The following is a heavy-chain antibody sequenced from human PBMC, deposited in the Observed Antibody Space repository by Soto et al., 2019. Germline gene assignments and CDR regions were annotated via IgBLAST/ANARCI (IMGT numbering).Heavy chain of an antibody. J-gene: IGHJ4*02. D-gene: IGHD2-2*01. CDR2: ISYDGSNK. Sequence: GGSLRLSCAASGFTFSSYGMHWVRQAPGKGLEWVAVISYDGSNKYYADSVKGRFTISRDNSKNTLYLQMNSLRAEDTAVYYCAKTQGGRIVVVPAAIDYWGQGTLVTVSS. CDR1: GFTFSSYG. V-gene: IGHV3-30*18. CDR3: AKTQGGRIVVVPAAIDY.